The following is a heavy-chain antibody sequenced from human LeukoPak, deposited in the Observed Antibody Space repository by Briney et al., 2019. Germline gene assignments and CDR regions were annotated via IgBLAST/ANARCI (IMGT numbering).Heavy chain of an antibody. D-gene: IGHD4-23*01. V-gene: IGHV3-30*18. J-gene: IGHJ4*02. Sequence: GGSLRLSCAASGFTFSSYGMHWVRQAPGKGLEWVAVISYDGSDKYYADSVKGRFTISRDNSKNTLYLQMNSLRAEDTAVYYCAKPGADYGGSPPLGSVFDNWGQGTLVTVSS. CDR1: GFTFSSYG. CDR3: AKPGADYGGSPPLGSVFDN. CDR2: ISYDGSDK.